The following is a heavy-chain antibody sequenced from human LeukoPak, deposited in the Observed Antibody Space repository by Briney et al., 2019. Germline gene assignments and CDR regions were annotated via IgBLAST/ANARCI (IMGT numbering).Heavy chain of an antibody. D-gene: IGHD3-3*01. J-gene: IGHJ6*03. CDR3: ARDNGVVHGVYYMDV. CDR2: IKQDGSEK. Sequence: GGSLRLSCAASGFTFSNYWMTWVRQAPGKGLEWVADIKQDGSEKLYVNSVRGRFTISRDNAKMSLFLQMDSLRAEDTAVYYCARDNGVVHGVYYMDVWGKGTTVTVS. V-gene: IGHV3-7*01. CDR1: GFTFSNYW.